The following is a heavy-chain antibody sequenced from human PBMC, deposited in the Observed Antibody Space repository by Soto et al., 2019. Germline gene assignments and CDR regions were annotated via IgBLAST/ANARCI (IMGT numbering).Heavy chain of an antibody. CDR2: ISFDGSNK. V-gene: IGHV3-30*18. J-gene: IGHJ6*02. CDR3: AKDLFELERRGRMDV. D-gene: IGHD1-1*01. Sequence: QVQLVEAGGGVVQPGRSLRLSCAASGFTFSSYGMHWVRQAPGKGLEWVAIISFDGSNKYYADSVKGRFTIYRDNSKNTLYLQMNSLRAEDTALYYCAKDLFELERRGRMDVWGQGTTVIVSS. CDR1: GFTFSSYG.